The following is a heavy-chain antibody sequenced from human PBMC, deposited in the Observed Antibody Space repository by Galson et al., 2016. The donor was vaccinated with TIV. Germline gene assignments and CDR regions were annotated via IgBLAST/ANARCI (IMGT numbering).Heavy chain of an antibody. CDR2: VAYDGSDK. J-gene: IGHJ4*02. Sequence: SLRLSCAASGFTFGSYDMFWVRQAPGKGLEWVAFVAYDGSDKNYADSVKGRFTISRDKSKNTLYLQMSSLRPEDTAVYYCARVYSSYSFDYWGQGTLVTVSS. CDR3: ARVYSSYSFDY. D-gene: IGHD6-19*01. CDR1: GFTFGSYD. V-gene: IGHV3-30*04.